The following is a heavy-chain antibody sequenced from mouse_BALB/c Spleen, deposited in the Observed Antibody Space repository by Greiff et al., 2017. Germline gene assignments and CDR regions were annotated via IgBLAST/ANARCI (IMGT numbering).Heavy chain of an antibody. CDR1: GFTFSSYG. J-gene: IGHJ3*01. V-gene: IGHV5-6-3*01. D-gene: IGHD2-13*01. Sequence: EVKLVESGGGLVQPGGSLKLSCAASGFTFSSYGMSWVRQTPDKRLELVATINSNGGSTYYPDSVKGRFTISSDNAKNTLYLQMSSLTSGDTAMCYCARDDSAFAYWGQGTLVTVSA. CDR2: INSNGGST. CDR3: ARDDSAFAY.